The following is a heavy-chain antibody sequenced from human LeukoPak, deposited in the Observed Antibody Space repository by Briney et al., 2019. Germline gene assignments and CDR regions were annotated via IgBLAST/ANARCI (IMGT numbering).Heavy chain of an antibody. D-gene: IGHD6-25*01. Sequence: GRSLRLSCAASGFTISGYAMHWVRQAPGKGLELVAVITYDGSNKYYADSVKGRFTISRDNSKNALYLEMNSLRAEDTAVYYCARRALKGGLEAFDFWGQGTMVTVSS. CDR2: ITYDGSNK. V-gene: IGHV3-30-3*01. CDR3: ARRALKGGLEAFDF. CDR1: GFTISGYA. J-gene: IGHJ3*01.